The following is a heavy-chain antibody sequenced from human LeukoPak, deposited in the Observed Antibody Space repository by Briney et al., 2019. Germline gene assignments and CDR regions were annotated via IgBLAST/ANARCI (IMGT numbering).Heavy chain of an antibody. CDR3: ARDRYDSSGYLPFDY. J-gene: IGHJ4*02. V-gene: IGHV4-61*01. CDR2: IYYSGST. D-gene: IGHD3-22*01. CDR1: GYSISSGYY. Sequence: PSETLSLTCAVSGYSISSGYYWSWIRQPPGKGLEWIGYIYYSGSTNYNPSLRSRVTISVDTSKNQFSLKLSSVTAADTAVYYCARDRYDSSGYLPFDYWGQGTLVTVSS.